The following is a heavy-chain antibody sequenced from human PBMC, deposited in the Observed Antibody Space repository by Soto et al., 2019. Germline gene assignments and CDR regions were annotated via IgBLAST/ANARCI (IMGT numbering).Heavy chain of an antibody. V-gene: IGHV3-30*09. CDR3: AKAFSGSYPHFEH. D-gene: IGHD1-26*01. Sequence: PGGSLRLSCLASGFIFRSYAMHWVRQAPGKGLEWVAVITYDGANGYYADSVRGRFAISRDNSKSTLFLQMNSLRPEDTAVYYCAKAFSGSYPHFEHRGQGTLVTVSS. CDR2: ITYDGANG. J-gene: IGHJ4*02. CDR1: GFIFRSYA.